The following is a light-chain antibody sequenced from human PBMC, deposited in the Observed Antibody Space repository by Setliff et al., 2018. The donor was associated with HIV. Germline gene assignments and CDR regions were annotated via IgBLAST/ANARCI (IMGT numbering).Light chain of an antibody. Sequence: LTQPPSASGSPGQSVTISCTGTSSDVGAYYSVSWYQQHPGKAPKLIIYEVSKRPSGVPDRFSGSESGNTASLTVSGLQTEDEADYYCSSYAGSNNYVVGTGTKV. CDR3: SSYAGSNNYV. CDR1: SSDVGAYYS. V-gene: IGLV2-8*01. CDR2: EVS. J-gene: IGLJ1*01.